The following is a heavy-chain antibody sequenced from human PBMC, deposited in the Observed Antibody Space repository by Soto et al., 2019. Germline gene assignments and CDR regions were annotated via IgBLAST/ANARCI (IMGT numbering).Heavy chain of an antibody. CDR1: GYTFNSYA. CDR3: ASTVPDYYDSSGYYPPDY. D-gene: IGHD3-22*01. CDR2: INAGNGNT. Sequence: ASVKVSCKASGYTFNSYAMHWVRQAPGQRLEWMGWINAGNGNTKYSQKFQGRVTITRDTSASTAYMELSSLRSEDTAVYYCASTVPDYYDSSGYYPPDYWGQGTLVTVSS. V-gene: IGHV1-3*01. J-gene: IGHJ4*02.